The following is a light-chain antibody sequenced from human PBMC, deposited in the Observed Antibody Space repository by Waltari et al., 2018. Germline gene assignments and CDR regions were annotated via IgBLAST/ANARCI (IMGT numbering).Light chain of an antibody. Sequence: DIQMTQSPSSLSASVGDRVIITYRASQSIGSSVNWYQQKPGTAPKLLIYAASSLQSGVPSRFSGSGSGTDFTRAISSLQPEDFVTYYCQQSYSTPRTFGQGTKVEIK. CDR2: AAS. CDR1: QSIGSS. J-gene: IGKJ1*01. CDR3: QQSYSTPRT. V-gene: IGKV1-39*01.